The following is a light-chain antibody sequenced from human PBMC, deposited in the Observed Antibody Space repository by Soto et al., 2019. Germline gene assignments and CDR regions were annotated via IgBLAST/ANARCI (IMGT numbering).Light chain of an antibody. CDR2: WAS. Sequence: DIVMTQSPDSLAVSLGERATINCKSSQSVLYSSNNKNYLAWYQQKPGQPPKLLIHWASTRQSGVPDRISGSGSATDFTRTISSLQAEDVAVYYCQQYYVTPQTFGQGTKVEIK. J-gene: IGKJ1*01. CDR3: QQYYVTPQT. V-gene: IGKV4-1*01. CDR1: QSVLYSSNNKNY.